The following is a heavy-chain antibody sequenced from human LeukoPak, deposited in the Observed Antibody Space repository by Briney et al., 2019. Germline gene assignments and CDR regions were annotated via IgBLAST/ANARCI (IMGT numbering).Heavy chain of an antibody. V-gene: IGHV4-4*07. CDR1: GGSISSYY. Sequence: SETLSLTCTVSGGSISSYYWSWIRQPAGKGLEWIGRIYTSGSTNYNPSLKSRVTMSVDTSKNQFSLKLSSVTAADTAVYYCAREGESFGVVILNWSDPWGQGTLVTVSS. CDR3: AREGESFGVVILNWSDP. CDR2: IYTSGST. D-gene: IGHD3-3*01. J-gene: IGHJ5*02.